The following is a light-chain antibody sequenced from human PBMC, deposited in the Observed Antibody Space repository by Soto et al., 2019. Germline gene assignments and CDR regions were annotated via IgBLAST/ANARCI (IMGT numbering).Light chain of an antibody. V-gene: IGKV3-20*01. CDR1: QSVSRRY. CDR2: GAS. Sequence: EIVLTQFPGTLSLSPGERATLSCRASQSVSRRYLAWYQQKPGQAPRLLIYGASSRATGIPDRFSGSGSGTDFTLTISRLEPEDFATYYCQQASSFPPTFGQGTRLEIK. J-gene: IGKJ5*01. CDR3: QQASSFPPT.